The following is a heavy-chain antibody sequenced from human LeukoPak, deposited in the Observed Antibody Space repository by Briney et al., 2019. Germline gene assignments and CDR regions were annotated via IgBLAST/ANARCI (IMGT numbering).Heavy chain of an antibody. D-gene: IGHD5-12*01. J-gene: IGHJ4*02. Sequence: SQTLSLTCAISGDSVSSNSAAWNWISQSPSKGLEWLGRTYYRSKWYNDYAVSVKSRITINPHTSKNQFSLQLNSVTPEDTAVYYCTRATTTFDYWGQGALVTVSS. V-gene: IGHV6-1*01. CDR3: TRATTTFDY. CDR2: TYYRSKWYN. CDR1: GDSVSSNSAA.